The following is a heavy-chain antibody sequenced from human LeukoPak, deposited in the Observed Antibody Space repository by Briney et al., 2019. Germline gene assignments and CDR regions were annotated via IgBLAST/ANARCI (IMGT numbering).Heavy chain of an antibody. Sequence: GGSLRLSCAASGFTFSSYAMSWVRQAPGKGLEWVSAISGSGDSTYYADSVKGRFTISRDNAKNSLYLQMNSLRAEDTALYYCAREAGSGSGWYYYYYYMDVWGKGTTVTVSS. J-gene: IGHJ6*03. D-gene: IGHD6-19*01. V-gene: IGHV3-23*01. CDR2: ISGSGDST. CDR1: GFTFSSYA. CDR3: AREAGSGSGWYYYYYYMDV.